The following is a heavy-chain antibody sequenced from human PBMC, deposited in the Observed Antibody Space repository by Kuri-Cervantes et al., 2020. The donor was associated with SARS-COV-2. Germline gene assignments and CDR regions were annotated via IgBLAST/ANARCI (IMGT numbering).Heavy chain of an antibody. CDR1: GFTFNTYS. V-gene: IGHV3-72*01. CDR2: IKNKDQGYTT. D-gene: IGHD2-8*01. CDR3: SRAGPGVSWDF. Sequence: GESLKISCVGSGFTFNTYSLNWVRQAPGKGLEWVGRIKNKDQGYTTYYAASVKGRFTISRDDSKDSLYLQLNSLKSEDTALYYCSRAGPGVSWDFWGQGTLVTVSS. J-gene: IGHJ4*02.